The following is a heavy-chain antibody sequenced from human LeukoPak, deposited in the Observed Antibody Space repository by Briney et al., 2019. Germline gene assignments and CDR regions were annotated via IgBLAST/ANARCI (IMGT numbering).Heavy chain of an antibody. CDR2: IYYRGYT. V-gene: IGHV4-59*08. CDR3: ARATIEDTWYVGSTDV. Sequence: SETLSLTCTVSGYSTTSSYYWSWIRQPPGKGLEWIGYIYYRGYTKYNPSLKSRVAMSVDTSKNQFSLKLNSVTAADTAVYYCARATIEDTWYVGSTDVWGQGTTVTVSS. CDR1: GYSTTSSYY. J-gene: IGHJ6*02. D-gene: IGHD6-13*01.